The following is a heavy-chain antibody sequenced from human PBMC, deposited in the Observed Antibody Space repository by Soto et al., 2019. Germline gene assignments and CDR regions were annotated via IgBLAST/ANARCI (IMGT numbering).Heavy chain of an antibody. Sequence: EVQLVESGGGLVQPGGSLRLSCAASGFIFSNYWMYWVRQAPGKGLEWVANIKLDGSEKYYVESVKGRFTISRDNARNSLYLHMNSLRAEDTAVYYCVRDVTGGYSFGCWGQGTLVTVSS. V-gene: IGHV3-7*05. D-gene: IGHD5-18*01. J-gene: IGHJ4*02. CDR3: VRDVTGGYSFGC. CDR2: IKLDGSEK. CDR1: GFIFSNYW.